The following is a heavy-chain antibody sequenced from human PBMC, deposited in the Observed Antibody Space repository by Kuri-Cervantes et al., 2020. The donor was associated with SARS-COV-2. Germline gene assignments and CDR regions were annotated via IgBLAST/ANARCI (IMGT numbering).Heavy chain of an antibody. CDR1: GFSLTTSGMC. CDR2: IDWDDDK. D-gene: IGHD3-22*01. V-gene: IGHV2-70*11. CDR3: ARIREYYYDSSGSASGAFDI. Sequence: SGPTLVKPTQTLTLTCTFSGFSLTTSGMCVAWIRQPPGKALEWLARIDWDDDKYYKTSLTTRLSISKDNSKDQVVLTMTNMDPVDTATYYCARIREYYYDSSGSASGAFDIWGQGTMVTVSS. J-gene: IGHJ3*02.